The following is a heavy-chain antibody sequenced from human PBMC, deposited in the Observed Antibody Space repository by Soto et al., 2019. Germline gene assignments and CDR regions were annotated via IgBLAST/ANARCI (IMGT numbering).Heavy chain of an antibody. CDR1: GGSISSRSYY. D-gene: IGHD3-22*01. CDR3: ARRRSITYYYDSSGYLDWYFDL. V-gene: IGHV4-39*01. J-gene: IGHJ2*01. Sequence: SQTLCLTCTVSGGSISSRSYYWGWNRQPPGTGLEWSGSIYYSGSTYYNPSLKSRVTISVDTSKNQFSLKLSSVTAADTAVYYCARRRSITYYYDSSGYLDWYFDLWGRGTLVTVYS. CDR2: IYYSGST.